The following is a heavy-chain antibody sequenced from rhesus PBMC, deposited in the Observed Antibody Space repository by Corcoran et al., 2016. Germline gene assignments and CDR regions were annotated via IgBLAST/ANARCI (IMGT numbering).Heavy chain of an antibody. D-gene: IGHD6-13*01. CDR2: SNGKGENT. CDR1: GGSFRSSW. CDR3: AACSWWKFDF. J-gene: IGHJ4*01. Sequence: QVQLQESGPGLMKPSETLSLTCGVSGGSFRSSWWSWVRQAPGKGLEGIGESNGKGENTNYNPSLQSRVTISKAAAKNQFSLKLSSVTAADTAVYFCAACSWWKFDFWGQGVLVTVSS. V-gene: IGHV4-80*01.